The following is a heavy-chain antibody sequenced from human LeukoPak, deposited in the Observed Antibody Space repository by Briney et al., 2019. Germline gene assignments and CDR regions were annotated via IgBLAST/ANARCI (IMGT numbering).Heavy chain of an antibody. Sequence: PSETLSLTCTVSGGSISSGSYYWSWIRQPAGKGLEWIGRTYTSGSTNYNPSLKSRVTISVDTSKNQFSLKLSSVTAADTAVYYCARGMVATRHDPWGQGTLVTVSS. CDR3: ARGMVATRHDP. J-gene: IGHJ5*02. D-gene: IGHD5-12*01. V-gene: IGHV4-61*02. CDR1: GGSISSGSYY. CDR2: TYTSGST.